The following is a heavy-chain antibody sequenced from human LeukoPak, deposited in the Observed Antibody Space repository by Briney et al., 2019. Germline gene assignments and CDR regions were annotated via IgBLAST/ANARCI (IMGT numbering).Heavy chain of an antibody. D-gene: IGHD3-16*01. CDR2: ICDAGT. CDR3: AKNLGPFDV. J-gene: IGHJ3*01. V-gene: IGHV3-23*01. CDR1: GFTFNDFA. Sequence: GGSRRLSCAASGFTFNDFAMTWVRQAPGKGLEWVSSICDAGTYYADSVKGRFTISRDNSKNMLYLQLNSLRAGDTAMYYCAKNLGPFDVRGQGTMVTVSS.